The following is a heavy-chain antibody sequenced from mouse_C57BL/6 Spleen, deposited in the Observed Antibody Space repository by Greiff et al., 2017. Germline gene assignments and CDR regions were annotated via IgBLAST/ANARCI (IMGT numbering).Heavy chain of an antibody. V-gene: IGHV1-53*01. Sequence: VQLQQPGTELVKPGASVKLSCKASGYTFTSYWMHWVKQRPGQGLEWIGNINPSNGGTNYNEKFKGKATLTVDKSSSTAYMQLSSLTSEDSAVYSCARSWVYYGSSYVYFDVWGTGTTVTVSS. D-gene: IGHD1-1*01. CDR1: GYTFTSYW. J-gene: IGHJ1*03. CDR2: INPSNGGT. CDR3: ARSWVYYGSSYVYFDV.